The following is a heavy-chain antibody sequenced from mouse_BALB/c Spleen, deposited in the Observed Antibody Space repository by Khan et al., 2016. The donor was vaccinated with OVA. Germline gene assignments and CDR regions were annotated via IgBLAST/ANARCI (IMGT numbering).Heavy chain of an antibody. J-gene: IGHJ3*01. Sequence: QVQLKESGAELVRPGASVKLSCKTSGYIFTSYWIHWVKQRSGQGLEWIARIYPGTGSTHYNEKFKGKATLNVDKSSSTAYMQLSSLKSEDSAVXFCARAGYDGAWFDYWGQGTLVTVSA. CDR3: ARAGYDGAWFDY. V-gene: IGHV1S132*01. CDR2: IYPGTGST. D-gene: IGHD2-3*01. CDR1: GYIFTSYW.